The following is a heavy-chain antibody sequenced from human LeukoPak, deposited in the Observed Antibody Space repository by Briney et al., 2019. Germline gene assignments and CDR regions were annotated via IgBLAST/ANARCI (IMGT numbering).Heavy chain of an antibody. J-gene: IGHJ3*02. CDR3: ARTPIGGNAFDI. D-gene: IGHD3-16*01. Sequence: SETLSLTXTVSGGSISSSSYYWGWIRQPPGKGLEWIGSIYYSGSTYYNPSLKSRVTISVDTSKNQFSLKLSSVTAADTAVYYCARTPIGGNAFDIWGQGTMVTVSS. V-gene: IGHV4-39*01. CDR1: GGSISSSSYY. CDR2: IYYSGST.